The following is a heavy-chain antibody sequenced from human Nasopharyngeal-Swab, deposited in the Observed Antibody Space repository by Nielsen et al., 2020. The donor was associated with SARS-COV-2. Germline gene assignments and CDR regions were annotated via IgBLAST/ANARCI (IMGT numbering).Heavy chain of an antibody. V-gene: IGHV3-23*01. J-gene: IGHJ3*02. CDR3: AKSVILDAFDI. CDR1: GFTFSTYE. CDR2: ISGSGGST. D-gene: IGHD3-16*02. Sequence: GGSLRLSCAASGFTFSTYEMNWVRQAPGKGLEWVSAISGSGGSTYYADSVKGRFTISRDNSKNTLYLQMNSLRAEDTAVYYCAKSVILDAFDIWGQGTMVTVSS.